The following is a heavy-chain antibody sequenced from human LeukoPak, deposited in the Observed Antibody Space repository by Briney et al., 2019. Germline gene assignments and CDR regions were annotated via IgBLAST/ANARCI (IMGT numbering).Heavy chain of an antibody. V-gene: IGHV3-7*01. Sequence: GGSLRLSCAASGISFSNYWMDWVRQAPGKGLEWVANINPDGSTKNYLDSVRGRFTLSRDNAKNSLYLQMSSLRAEDTAVYICARNIRYQQFESWGKGTLVTVSS. J-gene: IGHJ4*02. CDR1: GISFSNYW. CDR3: ARNIRYQQFES. CDR2: INPDGSTK. D-gene: IGHD2/OR15-2a*01.